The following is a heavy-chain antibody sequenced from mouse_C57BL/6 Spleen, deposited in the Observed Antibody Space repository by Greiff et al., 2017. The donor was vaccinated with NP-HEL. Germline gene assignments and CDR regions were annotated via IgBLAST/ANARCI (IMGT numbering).Heavy chain of an antibody. Sequence: QVQLQQSGAELARPGASVKLSCKASGYTFTSYGISWVKQRTGQGLEWIGEIYPRSGNTYYNEKFKGKATLTADKSSSTAYMELRSLTSEDSAVYFCASPGYSKDYAMDYWGQGTSVTVSS. D-gene: IGHD2-5*01. CDR2: IYPRSGNT. CDR1: GYTFTSYG. V-gene: IGHV1-81*01. CDR3: ASPGYSKDYAMDY. J-gene: IGHJ4*01.